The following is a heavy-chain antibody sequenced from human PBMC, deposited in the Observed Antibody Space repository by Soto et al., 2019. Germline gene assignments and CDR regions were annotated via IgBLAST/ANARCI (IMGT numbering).Heavy chain of an antibody. CDR1: GFTFSRYW. CDR3: VRDFHVFSATTGQYYYYMDV. J-gene: IGHJ6*03. Sequence: EVQLVESGGGLVQPGGSLRLSCAAAGFTFSRYWMSWVRGAPGKGLEWVANIKQDGSEIHYVDSGKGRFTISRDNAKNSLYLQMNSLRVEDTTVYYCVRDFHVFSATTGQYYYYMDVWGKGTTVTVSS. V-gene: IGHV3-7*01. CDR2: IKQDGSEI. D-gene: IGHD2-15*01.